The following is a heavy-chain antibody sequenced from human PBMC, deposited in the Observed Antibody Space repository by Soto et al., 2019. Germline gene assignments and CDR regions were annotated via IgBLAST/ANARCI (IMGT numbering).Heavy chain of an antibody. CDR2: IIPIFGTA. CDR3: ARGVAVAGLYYYYGMDV. V-gene: IGHV1-69*01. J-gene: IGHJ6*02. Sequence: QVQLVQSGAEVKKPGSSVKVSCKASGGTFSSYAISWVRQAPGQGLEWMGGIIPIFGTANYAQKFQGRVTITADESMSTAYMELSSLRSEDTAVYYCARGVAVAGLYYYYGMDVWGQGTTVTVSS. D-gene: IGHD6-19*01. CDR1: GGTFSSYA.